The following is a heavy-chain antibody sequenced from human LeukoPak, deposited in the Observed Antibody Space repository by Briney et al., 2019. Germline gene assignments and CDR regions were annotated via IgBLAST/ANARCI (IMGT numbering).Heavy chain of an antibody. D-gene: IGHD3-22*01. Sequence: WASVKVSCKASGGTFSSYAISWVRQAPGQGLEWMGGIIPIFGTANYAQKFQGRVTITTDESTSTAYMELSSLRSEDTAVYYCARDLNYYDSSGYYGYWGQGTLVTVSS. J-gene: IGHJ4*02. CDR2: IIPIFGTA. V-gene: IGHV1-69*05. CDR1: GGTFSSYA. CDR3: ARDLNYYDSSGYYGY.